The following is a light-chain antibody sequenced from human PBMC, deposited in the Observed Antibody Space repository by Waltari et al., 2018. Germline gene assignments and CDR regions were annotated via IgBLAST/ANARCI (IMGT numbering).Light chain of an antibody. Sequence: DIQMTQSPSSLSASVGDRVTITCRASQDIVNFLAWYQQKPGRVPKILIYAASTTQLGVPSRFRGSGSGTDFTLTISSLQAEDVATYYCQKYNSAPPTFGQGTKVEIK. V-gene: IGKV1-27*01. J-gene: IGKJ2*01. CDR2: AAS. CDR3: QKYNSAPPT. CDR1: QDIVNF.